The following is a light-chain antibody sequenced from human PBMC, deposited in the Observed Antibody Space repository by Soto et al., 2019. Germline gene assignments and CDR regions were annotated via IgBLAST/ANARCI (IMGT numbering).Light chain of an antibody. CDR1: QSIGLW. V-gene: IGKV1-5*01. Sequence: DVQMTQSPSTLSASVGDRVTITCRASQSIGLWLAWYQEKPGKAPKPLVYDASSLQTGVSSRFSGSGSGTEFTLTISNLKPDDFATYSCHQYSVFPWTFGKGTKVELK. CDR3: HQYSVFPWT. J-gene: IGKJ1*01. CDR2: DAS.